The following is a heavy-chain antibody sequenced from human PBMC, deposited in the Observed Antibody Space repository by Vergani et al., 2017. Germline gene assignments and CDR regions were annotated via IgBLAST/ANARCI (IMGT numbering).Heavy chain of an antibody. V-gene: IGHV4-31*11. Sequence: QLQLQESGPGLVKPSETLSLTCAVSGFSIDNGYYWDWIRQPPGKGLEWIGYIYYSGSTYYNPSLKSRVTISVDTSKNQFSLKLSSVTAADTAVYYCARDLRGYCSSTSCYNWFDPWGQGTLVTVSS. CDR3: ARDLRGYCSSTSCYNWFDP. CDR2: IYYSGST. J-gene: IGHJ5*02. CDR1: GFSIDNGYY. D-gene: IGHD2-2*01.